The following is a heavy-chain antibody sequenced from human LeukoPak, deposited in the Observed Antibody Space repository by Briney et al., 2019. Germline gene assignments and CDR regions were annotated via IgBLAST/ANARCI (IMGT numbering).Heavy chain of an antibody. J-gene: IGHJ5*02. Sequence: SEALSLTCTVSGGSISSSSYYWGWIRQPPGKGLESIGTIYYSGSTYYNPSLKSRVTISVDTSKNQFSLKLNSVTAADTAVYYCATSGSYHNWFDPWGQGTLVTVSS. V-gene: IGHV4-39*07. CDR3: ATSGSYHNWFDP. D-gene: IGHD1-26*01. CDR2: IYYSGST. CDR1: GGSISSSSYY.